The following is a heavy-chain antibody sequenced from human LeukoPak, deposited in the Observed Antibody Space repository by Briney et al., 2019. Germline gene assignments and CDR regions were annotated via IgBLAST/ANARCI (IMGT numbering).Heavy chain of an antibody. CDR3: APHLGATGY. CDR2: IKQDGSEK. J-gene: IGHJ4*02. Sequence: GGSLRLSCAASGFTFSSYAMRWVRQAPGKGLEWVANIKQDGSEKYYVDSVKGRFTISRDNAKNSLYLQMNSLRAEDTAVYYCAPHLGATGYWGQGTLVTVSS. D-gene: IGHD1-26*01. CDR1: GFTFSSYA. V-gene: IGHV3-7*02.